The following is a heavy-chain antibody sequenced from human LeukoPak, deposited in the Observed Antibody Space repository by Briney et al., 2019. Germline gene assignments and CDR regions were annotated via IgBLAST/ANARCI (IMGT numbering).Heavy chain of an antibody. CDR3: ARIGYCSSTSCYTAYYYYMDV. CDR2: ISAYNGNT. Sequence: ASVKVSCKASGYTFTSYGISWVRQAPGQGLEWMGWISAYNGNTNYAQKLQGRVTMTTDTSTSTAYMELRSLRSDDTAVYYCARIGYCSSTSCYTAYYYYMDVWGKGTTVTVSS. V-gene: IGHV1-18*01. J-gene: IGHJ6*03. CDR1: GYTFTSYG. D-gene: IGHD2-2*02.